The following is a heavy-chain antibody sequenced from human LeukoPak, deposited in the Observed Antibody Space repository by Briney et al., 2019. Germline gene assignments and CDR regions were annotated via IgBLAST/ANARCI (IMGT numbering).Heavy chain of an antibody. CDR3: ARVSTYGSGSYYKLDY. CDR2: IYSGGST. D-gene: IGHD3-10*01. J-gene: IGHJ4*02. Sequence: PGGSLRLSCAASGFTVSSNYMSWVRQAPGKGLEWVSVIYSGGSTYYADSVKGRFTISRDNSKNTLYLQMNSLRAEDTAVYYCARVSTYGSGSYYKLDYWGQGTLVTVSS. CDR1: GFTVSSNY. V-gene: IGHV3-53*01.